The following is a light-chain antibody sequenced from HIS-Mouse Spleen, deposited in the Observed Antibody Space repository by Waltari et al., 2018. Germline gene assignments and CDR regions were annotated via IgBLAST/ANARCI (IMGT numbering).Light chain of an antibody. Sequence: SYELTQPPSASVSPGQTARTTCSGAALPKKYAYWYQQKSGQAPVRVIYEDSKRPSGIPERFSGSSSGTMATLTISGAQVEDEADYYCYSTDSSGNHRVFGGGTKLTVL. J-gene: IGLJ2*01. CDR3: YSTDSSGNHRV. CDR1: ALPKKY. V-gene: IGLV3-10*01. CDR2: EDS.